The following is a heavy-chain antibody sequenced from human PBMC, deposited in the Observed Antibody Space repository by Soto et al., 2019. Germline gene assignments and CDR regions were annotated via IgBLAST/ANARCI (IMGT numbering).Heavy chain of an antibody. V-gene: IGHV4-59*01. CDR1: GGSMRRYS. J-gene: IGHJ4*02. Sequence: SETLSLTCTISGGSMRRYSCHLLRQPPGKGLEWIAYMYYSGTTDYNPSLKSRVSMSLDSSTNQSSLRLSSVTAADTAVYFCARGPTITTDFWGRGILVTVSS. CDR2: MYYSGTT. D-gene: IGHD4-17*01. CDR3: ARGPTITTDF.